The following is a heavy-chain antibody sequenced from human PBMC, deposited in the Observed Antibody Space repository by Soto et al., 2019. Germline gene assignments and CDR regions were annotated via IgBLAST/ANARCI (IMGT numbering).Heavy chain of an antibody. V-gene: IGHV3-33*01. CDR1: GFTFSSYG. CDR3: ARGGGDIVVVPAADNSNSKYYYYYYYMDV. Sequence: QVQLVESGGGVVQPGRSLRLSCAASGFTFSSYGMHWVRQAPGKGLEWVAVIWYDGSNKYYADSVKGRFTISRDNSKNTLYMQMNHLRAEDTAVYYCARGGGDIVVVPAADNSNSKYYYYYYYMDVWGKGTTVTVSS. CDR2: IWYDGSNK. D-gene: IGHD2-2*01. J-gene: IGHJ6*03.